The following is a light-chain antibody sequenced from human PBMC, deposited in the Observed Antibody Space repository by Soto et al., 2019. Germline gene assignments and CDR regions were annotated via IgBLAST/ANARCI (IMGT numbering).Light chain of an antibody. CDR2: GAS. CDR3: QQSYSTPYT. CDR1: QSISTS. Sequence: DVKVSLSPSSLSASVGDRVTITCRASQSISTSLNWYQQKPGKSPKILIYGASRLQRGAPSRFSGGGSGTDFTLTISSLQPEDFATYYCQQSYSTPYTFGQGSKVDIK. V-gene: IGKV1-39*01. J-gene: IGKJ2*01.